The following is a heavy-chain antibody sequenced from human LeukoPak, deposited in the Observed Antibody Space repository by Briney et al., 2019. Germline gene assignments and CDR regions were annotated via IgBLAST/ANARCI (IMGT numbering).Heavy chain of an antibody. CDR3: ARAKGSSSSFDY. D-gene: IGHD6-6*01. CDR2: ISPIFGTA. CDR1: GGTFSNYA. J-gene: IGHJ4*02. Sequence: SVKVSCKASGGTFSNYAISWVRQAPGQGLEWMGRISPIFGTANYAQKFQGRVTITTDESTNTAYMELSSLRSEDTAVYYCARAKGSSSSFDYWGQGTLVTVSS. V-gene: IGHV1-69*05.